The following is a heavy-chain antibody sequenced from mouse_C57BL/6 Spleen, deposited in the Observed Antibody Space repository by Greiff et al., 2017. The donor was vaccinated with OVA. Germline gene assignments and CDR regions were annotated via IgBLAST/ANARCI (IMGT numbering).Heavy chain of an antibody. V-gene: IGHV1-55*01. CDR1: GYTFTSYW. CDR2: IYPGSGST. CDR3: ARSLLRSYFDY. D-gene: IGHD1-2*01. J-gene: IGHJ2*01. Sequence: VKLQESGAELVKPGASVKMSCKASGYTFTSYWITWVKQRPGQGLEWIGDIYPGSGSTNYNEKFKSKATLTVDTSSSTAYMQLSSLTSEDSAVYYCARSLLRSYFDYWGQGTTLTVSS.